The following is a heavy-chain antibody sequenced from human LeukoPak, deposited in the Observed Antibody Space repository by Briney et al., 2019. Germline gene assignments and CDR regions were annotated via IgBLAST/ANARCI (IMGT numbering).Heavy chain of an antibody. CDR1: GFTFSSYA. CDR3: ATARNFRFEY. J-gene: IGHJ4*02. V-gene: IGHV3-74*01. D-gene: IGHD1-7*01. Sequence: GGSLRLSCAASGFTFSSYAMHWVRQAPGKGLMWVSRMNGEGTTIDYADSVKGRFTVSRDYAKNTLFLQMNNLRTEDTALYFCATARNFRFEYWGQGSLVIVSA. CDR2: MNGEGTTI.